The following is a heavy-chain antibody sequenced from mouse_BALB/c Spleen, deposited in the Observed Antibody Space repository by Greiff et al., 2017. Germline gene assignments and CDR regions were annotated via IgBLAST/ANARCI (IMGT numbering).Heavy chain of an antibody. D-gene: IGHD2-3*01. J-gene: IGHJ4*01. CDR2: INPGSGGT. V-gene: IGHV1-54*01. Sequence: QVQLQQSGAELVRPGTSVKVSCKASGYAFTNYLIEWVKQRPGQGLEWIGVINPGSGGTNYNEKFKGKATLTADKSSSTAYMQLSSLTSDDSAVYFCARSDGYYAHYYAMDYWGQGTSVTVSS. CDR1: GYAFTNYL. CDR3: ARSDGYYAHYYAMDY.